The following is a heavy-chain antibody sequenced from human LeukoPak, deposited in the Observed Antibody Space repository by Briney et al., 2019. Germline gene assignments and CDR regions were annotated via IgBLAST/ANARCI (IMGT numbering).Heavy chain of an antibody. J-gene: IGHJ4*02. Sequence: ASVKVSCKASGYTFTSYDINWVRQATGQGLEWMGWMNPNSGNTGYAQKFQGRVTMTRDTSTSTVYMELSSLRSEDTAVYYCARAGGRPTGVSAAFDYWGQGTLVTVSS. V-gene: IGHV1-8*01. CDR1: GYTFTSYD. CDR2: MNPNSGNT. D-gene: IGHD4-4*01. CDR3: ARAGGRPTGVSAAFDY.